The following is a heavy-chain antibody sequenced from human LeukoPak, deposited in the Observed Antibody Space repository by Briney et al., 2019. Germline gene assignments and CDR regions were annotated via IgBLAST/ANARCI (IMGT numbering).Heavy chain of an antibody. Sequence: GGSLTHSCAASRFTFSNAWMNWVGQAPAKELEWVGRIKSKTDGGTTDYAAPVKGRFTISRSDSKNTLYLQMNSLKTEDTAVYYCTTDRYCSGGSCYSVYYFDYWGQGTLVTVSS. CDR2: IKSKTDGGTT. V-gene: IGHV3-15*01. CDR1: RFTFSNAW. J-gene: IGHJ4*02. CDR3: TTDRYCSGGSCYSVYYFDY. D-gene: IGHD2-15*01.